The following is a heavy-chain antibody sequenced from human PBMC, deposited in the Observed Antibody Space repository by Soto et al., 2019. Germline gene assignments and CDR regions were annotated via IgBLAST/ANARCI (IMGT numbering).Heavy chain of an antibody. CDR2: IYSGGST. J-gene: IGHJ4*02. CDR3: VSARPSR. V-gene: IGHV3-53*01. Sequence: EVQLVESGGGLIQPGGSLRLSCAVSGFTVSSNYMSCVRQAPGKGLEWVSVIYSGGSTYYADSVQGRFTISRDNSKYTLYLQMHSRRDYDTGEYYCVSARPSRWCQGTLVTVSS. CDR1: GFTVSSNY.